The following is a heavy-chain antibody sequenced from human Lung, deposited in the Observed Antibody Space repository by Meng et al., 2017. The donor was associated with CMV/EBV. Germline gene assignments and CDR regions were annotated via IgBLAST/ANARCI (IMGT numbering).Heavy chain of an antibody. Sequence: GESLKISCAVSGFIFSSFNMNWVRQAPGKGLEWVSSISARSSYIYYADSVKGRVTISRDNPKDCLYLQMNSLRVEDTATYFCARGDTVVFTKGLSAIDYWGQGTLVTVSS. CDR1: GFIFSSFN. D-gene: IGHD5-18*01. J-gene: IGHJ4*02. CDR2: ISARSSYI. CDR3: ARGDTVVFTKGLSAIDY. V-gene: IGHV3-21*01.